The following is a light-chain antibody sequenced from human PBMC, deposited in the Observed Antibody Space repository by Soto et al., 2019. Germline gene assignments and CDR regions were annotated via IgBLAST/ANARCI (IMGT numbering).Light chain of an antibody. V-gene: IGKV2-28*01. CDR3: MQAAQTPYT. CDR1: QSLLNSNGYTY. CDR2: LVS. J-gene: IGKJ2*01. Sequence: EIVMTQSPLSLPATPGEPASISCRSSQSLLNSNGYTYLDWYLQKPGQSPQFLIYLVSNRSSGVPDRFSGSGSGTDFTLKISRVEAEDVGVYFRMQAAQTPYTFGQGTKLEIK.